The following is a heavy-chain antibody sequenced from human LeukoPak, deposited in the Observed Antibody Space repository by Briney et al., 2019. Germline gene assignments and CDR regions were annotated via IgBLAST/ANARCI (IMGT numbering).Heavy chain of an antibody. CDR1: GFTVSSNY. D-gene: IGHD3-10*01. CDR2: IYSGGTI. J-gene: IGHJ4*02. CDR3: ARTGGSGNYFNWAYFDY. Sequence: GGSLRLSCAASGFTVSSNYMSWVRQAPGKGLEWVSIIYSGGTIYYADSVKGRFTISRDSSKNTLYLQMNSLTAEDTAVYYCARTGGSGNYFNWAYFDYWGQGTLVTVSS. V-gene: IGHV3-53*01.